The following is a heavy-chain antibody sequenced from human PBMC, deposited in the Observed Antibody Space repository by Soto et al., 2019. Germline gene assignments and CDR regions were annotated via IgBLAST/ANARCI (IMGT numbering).Heavy chain of an antibody. D-gene: IGHD3-10*01. CDR1: GFTFSSFS. Sequence: EVQLVESGGGLVKSGGSLRLSCAASGFTFSSFSMNWVRQAPGKGLEWVSSLSSSSRYIYYADSVKGRFTISRDNAKNSLFLQMNSLRAEGTAVYYCARVEITMVRGAGYAFDIWGQGTLVTVSS. V-gene: IGHV3-21*01. CDR2: LSSSSRYI. J-gene: IGHJ3*02. CDR3: ARVEITMVRGAGYAFDI.